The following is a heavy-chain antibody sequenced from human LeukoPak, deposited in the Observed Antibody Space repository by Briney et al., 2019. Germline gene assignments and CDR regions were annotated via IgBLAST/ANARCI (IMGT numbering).Heavy chain of an antibody. J-gene: IGHJ5*01. CDR1: GGTFSNYA. Sequence: SVKVSCKGSGGTFSNYAISWVRQAPGQGLEWMGRIIPILGIANYAQKFQGRVTITADKSTSTAYMELSSLRSEDTAVYYCARDNWVDCWGQGTLVTVSS. V-gene: IGHV1-69*04. CDR3: ARDNWVDC. CDR2: IIPILGIA.